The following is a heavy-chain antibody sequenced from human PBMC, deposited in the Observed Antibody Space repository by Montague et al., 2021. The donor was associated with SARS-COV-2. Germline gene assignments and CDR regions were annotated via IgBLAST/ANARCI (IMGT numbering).Heavy chain of an antibody. V-gene: IGHV4-59*08. D-gene: IGHD1-1*01. CDR2: IFYNGYT. J-gene: IGHJ5*02. CDR3: ARHSVSEDGTFFRSYFDP. CDR1: GGTVRDYY. Sequence: SETLSLTCTVSGGTVRDYYWNWICQTPGKGLEWMGYIFYNGYTKYNPSLESRVTLSVDTPGNQFFLCLRSVTASDTATYFCARHSVSEDGTFFRSYFDPWGQGAQVIVSS.